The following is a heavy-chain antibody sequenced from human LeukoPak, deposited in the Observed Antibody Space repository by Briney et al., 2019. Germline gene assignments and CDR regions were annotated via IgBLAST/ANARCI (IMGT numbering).Heavy chain of an antibody. Sequence: GGSLRLSCAASGFTFSSYGMSWVRQAPGKGLEWVSAISGSGGSTYYADSVKGRFTISRDNSKNTLYLQMNSLRAEDTAVYYCAKRDYYGSGSYYNLFDYWGQGTLVTVSS. CDR2: ISGSGGST. CDR1: GFTFSSYG. V-gene: IGHV3-23*01. CDR3: AKRDYYGSGSYYNLFDY. D-gene: IGHD3-10*01. J-gene: IGHJ4*02.